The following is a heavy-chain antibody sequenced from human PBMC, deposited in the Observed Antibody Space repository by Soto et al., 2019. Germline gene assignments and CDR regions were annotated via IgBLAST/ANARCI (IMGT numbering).Heavy chain of an antibody. CDR3: TTDGGDSNYSPSPYYYYYGMDV. Sequence: EVQLVESGGGLVKPGGSLRLSCAASGFTFSNAWMNWVRQAPGKGLEWVGRIKSKTDGGTTDYAAPVKGRFTISRDDSKNTLYLQMNSLKTEDTAVYYCTTDGGDSNYSPSPYYYYYGMDVWGQGTTVTVSS. J-gene: IGHJ6*02. CDR1: GFTFSNAW. V-gene: IGHV3-15*07. CDR2: IKSKTDGGTT. D-gene: IGHD4-4*01.